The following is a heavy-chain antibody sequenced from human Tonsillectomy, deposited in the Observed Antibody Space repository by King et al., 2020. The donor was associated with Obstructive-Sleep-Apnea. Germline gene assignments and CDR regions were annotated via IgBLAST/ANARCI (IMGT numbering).Heavy chain of an antibody. V-gene: IGHV3-43*01. CDR3: TRDLYGDYNY. CDR1: GFTFDDYT. D-gene: IGHD4-17*01. CDR2: ISWDGGST. Sequence: VQLVESGGVVVQPGGSLRLSCAASGFTFDDYTMHWVRQAPGKGLEWVSRISWDGGSTYYADSVKGRFTISRDNSKNSLSLQMNSLRTEDTALYYCTRDLYGDYNYWGQGTLVTVSS. J-gene: IGHJ4*02.